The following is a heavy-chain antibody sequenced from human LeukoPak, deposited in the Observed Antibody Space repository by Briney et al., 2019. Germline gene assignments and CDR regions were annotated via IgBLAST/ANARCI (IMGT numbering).Heavy chain of an antibody. V-gene: IGHV4-59*08. CDR3: ARTNAFDY. J-gene: IGHJ3*01. CDR2: IFYSGSN. Sequence: SASLSLACTVAAGSISKSHCSCTRHPPGKGLEWIGCIFYSGSNYYNPSLKSQTTISVDTFKNQSALKLSSGPAAAAAAYCCARTNAFDYWGQGTMVTVSS. CDR1: AGSISKSH.